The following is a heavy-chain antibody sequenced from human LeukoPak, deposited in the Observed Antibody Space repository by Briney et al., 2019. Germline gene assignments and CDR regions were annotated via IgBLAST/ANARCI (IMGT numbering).Heavy chain of an antibody. D-gene: IGHD3-22*01. V-gene: IGHV3-30*18. CDR2: ISYDGSNK. CDR1: GFTFSSYG. CDR3: AKDALTMIVVGPHDY. Sequence: GGSLRLSCAASGFTFSSYGMHWVRQAPGKGLEWVAVISYDGSNKYYTDSVKGRFTISRDNSKNTLYLQMNSLRAEDTAVYYCAKDALTMIVVGPHDYWGQGTLVTVSS. J-gene: IGHJ4*02.